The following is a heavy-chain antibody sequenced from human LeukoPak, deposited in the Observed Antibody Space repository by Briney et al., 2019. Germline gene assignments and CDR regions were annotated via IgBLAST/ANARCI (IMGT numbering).Heavy chain of an antibody. CDR3: AELGITMIGGV. CDR1: GFTISSYE. D-gene: IGHD3-10*02. J-gene: IGHJ6*04. V-gene: IGHV3-48*03. Sequence: LPGGSLRLSCAASGFTISSYEMNWVREAPGKGLEWVSYISSSGSTIYYADSVKGRFTISRDNAKNSLYLQMNSLRAEDTAVYYCAELGITMIGGVWGKGTTVTISS. CDR2: ISSSGSTI.